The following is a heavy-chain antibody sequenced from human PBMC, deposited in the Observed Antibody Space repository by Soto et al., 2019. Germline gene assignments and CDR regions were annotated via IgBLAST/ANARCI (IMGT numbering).Heavy chain of an antibody. CDR2: IWYDGSNK. CDR1: GFTFSSYG. CDR3: AREWDDSGDSFGDDAFDI. Sequence: QVQLVESGGGVVQPGRSLRLSCAASGFTFSSYGMHWVRQAPGKGLEWVAVIWYDGSNKYYADSVKGRFTISRDNSKNTLYLQMNSLRAEDTAVYYCAREWDDSGDSFGDDAFDIWGQGTMVTVSS. V-gene: IGHV3-33*01. J-gene: IGHJ3*02. D-gene: IGHD4-17*01.